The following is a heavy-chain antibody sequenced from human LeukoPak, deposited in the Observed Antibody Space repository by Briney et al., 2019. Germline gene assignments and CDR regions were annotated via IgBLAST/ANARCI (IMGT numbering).Heavy chain of an antibody. J-gene: IGHJ4*02. CDR3: ARDRIAVAGPFDY. V-gene: IGHV1-69*04. D-gene: IGHD6-19*01. Sequence: SVKVSCKASGGTFNSYAISWVRQAPGQGLEWMGRIIPILGIANYAQKFQGRVTITADKSTSTAYMELSSLRSEDTAVYYCARDRIAVAGPFDYWGQGTLVTVSS. CDR2: IIPILGIA. CDR1: GGTFNSYA.